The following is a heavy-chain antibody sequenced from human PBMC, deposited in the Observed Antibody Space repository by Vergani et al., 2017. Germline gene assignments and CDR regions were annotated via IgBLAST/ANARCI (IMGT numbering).Heavy chain of an antibody. V-gene: IGHV4-61*01. Sequence: QVQLQESGPGLVKPSETLSLTCTVSGGSVSSGSYYWSWIRQPPGKGLEWIGYIYYSGSTNYNPSLKSRVTISVDTSKNQFSLKLSSVTAADTAVYYCARDHHSSSWYVFDYWGQGTLVTVSS. CDR3: ARDHHSSSWYVFDY. CDR2: IYYSGST. D-gene: IGHD6-13*01. J-gene: IGHJ4*02. CDR1: GGSVSSGSYY.